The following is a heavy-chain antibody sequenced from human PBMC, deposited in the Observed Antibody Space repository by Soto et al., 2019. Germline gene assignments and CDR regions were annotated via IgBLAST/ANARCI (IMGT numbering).Heavy chain of an antibody. CDR2: IYYSGST. Sequence: ASETLSLTCTVSGGSISSGGYYWSWIRQHPGKGLEWIGYIYYSGSTYYNPSLKSRVTISVDTSKNQFSLKLSSVTAADTAVYYCARGDVVLMVSDPWGQGTLVTVSS. CDR1: GGSISSGGYY. D-gene: IGHD2-8*01. CDR3: ARGDVVLMVSDP. V-gene: IGHV4-31*03. J-gene: IGHJ5*02.